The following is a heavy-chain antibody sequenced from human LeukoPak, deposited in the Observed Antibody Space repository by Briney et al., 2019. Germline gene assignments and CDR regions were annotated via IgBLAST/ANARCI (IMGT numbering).Heavy chain of an antibody. CDR3: ASQYYDSSGYYYASFDY. Sequence: KPSETLSLTCTVSGGSISSSSYYWGWIRQPPGKGLEWIGSIYYSGSTYYNPSLKSRITISVDTSKNQFSLKLGSVTAADTAVYYCASQYYDSSGYYYASFDYRGQGTLVTVSS. CDR2: IYYSGST. CDR1: GGSISSSSYY. D-gene: IGHD3-22*01. J-gene: IGHJ4*02. V-gene: IGHV4-39*01.